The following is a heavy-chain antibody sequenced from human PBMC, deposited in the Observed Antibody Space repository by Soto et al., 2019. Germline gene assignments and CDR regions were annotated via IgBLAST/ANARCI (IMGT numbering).Heavy chain of an antibody. CDR1: AFTFSSYA. J-gene: IGHJ5*02. CDR3: AKDRPRYYDFWSGYFLS. D-gene: IGHD3-3*01. V-gene: IGHV3-23*01. Sequence: GGSLRLSCAASAFTFSSYAMSWFRQAPGKGLEWVSAISGSGGSTYYADSVKGRFTISRDNSKNTLYLQMNSLRAEDTAVHYCAKDRPRYYDFWSGYFLSWGQGTLVTVSS. CDR2: ISGSGGST.